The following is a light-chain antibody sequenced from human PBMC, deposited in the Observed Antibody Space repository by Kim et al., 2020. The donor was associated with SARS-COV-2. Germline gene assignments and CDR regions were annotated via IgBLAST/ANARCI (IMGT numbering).Light chain of an antibody. CDR1: SLTKYD. CDR3: NSRDSNNNVI. Sequence: SSELTQDPAVSVALGQTVRITCQGDSLTKYDVSWYQQKPGQAPVLVISVEDNRPSGIPDRFSGSRSGNTGLLTITGAQAEDEADYYWNSRDSNNNVIFGG. J-gene: IGLJ2*01. V-gene: IGLV3-19*01. CDR2: VED.